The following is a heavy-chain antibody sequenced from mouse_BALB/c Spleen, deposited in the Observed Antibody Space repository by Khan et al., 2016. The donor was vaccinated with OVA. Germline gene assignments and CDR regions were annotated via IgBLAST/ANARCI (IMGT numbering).Heavy chain of an antibody. CDR1: GYTFTDYY. CDR3: ARGLFDV. CDR2: INPNNGDT. V-gene: IGHV1-26*01. J-gene: IGHJ1*01. Sequence: VQLKQSGPELVKPGASVKVSCKASGYTFTDYYKKWMKQSHGKSLEWIGDINPNNGDTFYNQKFKGKATLTVDKSSNTAYTQLNSLSSEDSAVYYCARGLFDVWGAGTTVTVSS.